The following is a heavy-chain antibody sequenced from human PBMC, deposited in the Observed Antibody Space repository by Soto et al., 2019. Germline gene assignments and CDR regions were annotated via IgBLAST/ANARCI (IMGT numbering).Heavy chain of an antibody. CDR3: ARPDYYDTSGRGAFDI. CDR2: IYPGDSDT. V-gene: IGHV5-51*01. Sequence: GEALKISCKGSGFSFTNNWIGWVRQMPGKGLEWMGIIYPGDSDTKYSPPFQGQVTISADKSINTAYLQWSSLKASDTAMFYCARPDYYDTSGRGAFDIWGQGTMVTVSS. J-gene: IGHJ3*02. CDR1: GFSFTNNW. D-gene: IGHD3-22*01.